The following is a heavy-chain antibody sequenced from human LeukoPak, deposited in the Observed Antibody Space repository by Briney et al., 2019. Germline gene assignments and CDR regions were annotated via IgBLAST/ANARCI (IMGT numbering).Heavy chain of an antibody. J-gene: IGHJ4*02. CDR1: GFTFDDYA. D-gene: IGHD6-13*01. CDR3: AKDTTAAAGTIGY. CDR2: ISWNSGSI. V-gene: IGHV3-9*01. Sequence: SLRLSCAASGFTFDDYAMHWVRQAPGKGLEWVSGISWNSGSIGYADSVEGRFTISRDNAKNSLYLQMNSLRAEDTALYYCAKDTTAAAGTIGYWGQGTLVTVSS.